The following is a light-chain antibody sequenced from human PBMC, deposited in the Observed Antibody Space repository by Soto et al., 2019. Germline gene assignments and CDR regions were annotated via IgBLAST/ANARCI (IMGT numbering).Light chain of an antibody. J-gene: IGKJ5*01. V-gene: IGKV3-15*01. Sequence: ETVMTQSPATLSVSPGGRATLSCRASQSISDTLAWYQQKPGQAPRLLIYGTSTRVTGIPARFSGSGSGTEFTLTISSLQSEDFAVYYCQQYNNWPPITFGQGTRLEI. CDR2: GTS. CDR1: QSISDT. CDR3: QQYNNWPPIT.